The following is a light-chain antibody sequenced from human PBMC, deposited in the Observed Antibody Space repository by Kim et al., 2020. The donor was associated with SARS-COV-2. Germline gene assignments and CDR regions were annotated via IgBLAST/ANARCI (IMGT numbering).Light chain of an antibody. J-gene: IGKJ2*01. V-gene: IGKV3-20*01. Sequence: EIVLTQSPGTLSLSPGDRVTLSCRASQSVRSSSLAWYQQRPGQSPRLFIHGSSTRATGVPDRFSGSGSGTDFTLSISGLEPEDSAVYFCQQYADSPVTFGRGTKLEI. CDR2: GSS. CDR3: QQYADSPVT. CDR1: QSVRSSS.